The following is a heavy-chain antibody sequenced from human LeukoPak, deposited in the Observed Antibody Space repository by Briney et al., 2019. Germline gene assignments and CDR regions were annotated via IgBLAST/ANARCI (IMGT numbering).Heavy chain of an antibody. V-gene: IGHV4-34*01. CDR3: ARHTGYLVVRGANWFDP. J-gene: IGHJ5*02. Sequence: PSETLSLTCAVYGGSFSGYYWSWLRQPPGKGLEWIGEINHSGSTNYNPSLKSRVTISVDTSKNQFSLKLSSVTAADTAVYYCARHTGYLVVRGANWFDPWGQGTLVTVSS. D-gene: IGHD3-10*01. CDR1: GGSFSGYY. CDR2: INHSGST.